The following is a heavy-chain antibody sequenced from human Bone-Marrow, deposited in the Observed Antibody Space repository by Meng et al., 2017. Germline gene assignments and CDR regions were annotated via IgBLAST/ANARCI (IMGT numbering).Heavy chain of an antibody. D-gene: IGHD3-16*02. CDR1: GYNFPDYY. CDR3: ARGHYDYVWGSYRHNDAFDI. CDR2: INPKSGDT. Sequence: ASVKVSCKPSGYNFPDYYIHWVRRAPGQGLEWMGRINPKSGDTHYAQKFQARVTMTGDTSISTAYMELSRLRSDDTAVYYCARGHYDYVWGSYRHNDAFDIWGQGTMVTVSS. J-gene: IGHJ3*02. V-gene: IGHV1-2*06.